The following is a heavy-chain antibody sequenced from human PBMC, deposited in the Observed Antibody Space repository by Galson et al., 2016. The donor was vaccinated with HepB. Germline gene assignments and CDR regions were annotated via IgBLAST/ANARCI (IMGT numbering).Heavy chain of an antibody. V-gene: IGHV6-1*01. D-gene: IGHD5-24*01. CDR1: GDSVTNDATI. Sequence: CAISGDSVTNDATIWNCIRQSPSRRLEWLGRTYYRSQWFNEYAVSVKSPITINSDTSKNQFSLQLDPVTPDDTATYFCTRGYMQNGMNVWGQGTTVTVS. CDR3: TRGYMQNGMNV. J-gene: IGHJ6*02. CDR2: TYYRSQWFN.